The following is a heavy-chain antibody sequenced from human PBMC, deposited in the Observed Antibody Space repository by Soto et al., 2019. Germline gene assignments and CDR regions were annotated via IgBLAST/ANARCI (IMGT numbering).Heavy chain of an antibody. CDR1: GFTFNNYG. D-gene: IGHD4-17*01. V-gene: IGHV3-30*18. Sequence: GGSLRLSCAASGFTFNNYGMHWVRQAPGKGLEWVVVISFDGRNTYYADSVKGRFTISRDNSKNTLYLQMTSLRAEDTAVYYCAKLYGRGDYAAFGDYWGQGTLVTVSS. CDR2: ISFDGRNT. J-gene: IGHJ4*02. CDR3: AKLYGRGDYAAFGDY.